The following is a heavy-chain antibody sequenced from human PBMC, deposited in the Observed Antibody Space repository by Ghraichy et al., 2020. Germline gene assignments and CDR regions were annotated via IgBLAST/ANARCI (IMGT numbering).Heavy chain of an antibody. D-gene: IGHD2-21*02. Sequence: SVKVSCKASGCTFSSYAISWVRQAPGQGLEWMGGIIPIFGTANYAQKFQGRVTITADESPSTAYMELSSLRSEDTAVYYCALEGGLASCGGDCYSRDAFDIWGQGTMVTVSS. CDR3: ALEGGLASCGGDCYSRDAFDI. CDR1: GCTFSSYA. J-gene: IGHJ3*02. V-gene: IGHV1-69*13. CDR2: IIPIFGTA.